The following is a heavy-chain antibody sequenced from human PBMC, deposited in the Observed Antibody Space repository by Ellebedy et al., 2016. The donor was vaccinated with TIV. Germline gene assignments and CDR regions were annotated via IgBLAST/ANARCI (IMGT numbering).Heavy chain of an antibody. D-gene: IGHD1-20*01. J-gene: IGHJ4*02. CDR2: IRDDGRT. CDR1: GITVSNNY. CDR3: ARVLSGDGNWYHFDH. V-gene: IGHV3-53*01. Sequence: PGGSLRLSCAVSGITVSNNYMGWVRQAPGKGLEWVSFIRDDGRTHNGDSVEGRFSVSRDNSRNRLYLQMNRLRHEDTAMYYCARVLSGDGNWYHFDHWGQGALVIVSS.